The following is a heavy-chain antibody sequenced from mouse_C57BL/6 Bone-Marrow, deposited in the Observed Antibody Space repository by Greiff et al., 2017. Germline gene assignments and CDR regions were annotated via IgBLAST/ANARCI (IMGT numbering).Heavy chain of an antibody. CDR3: ARKVTGAGPYLDY. D-gene: IGHD4-1*01. J-gene: IGHJ2*01. Sequence: QVQLQQSGAELVRPGTSVKMSCKASGYTFTNYWIGWAKQRPGHGLEWIGDIYPGGGYTNYNEKFKGKATLTADKSSSTAYMQFSSLTSEDSAIYCSARKVTGAGPYLDYWGQGTTLTVSS. V-gene: IGHV1-63*01. CDR2: IYPGGGYT. CDR1: GYTFTNYW.